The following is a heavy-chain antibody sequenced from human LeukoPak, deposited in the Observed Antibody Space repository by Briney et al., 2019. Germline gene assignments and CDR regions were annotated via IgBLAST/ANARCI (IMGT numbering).Heavy chain of an antibody. D-gene: IGHD1-26*01. Sequence: SETLSLTCTVSGGSISGHFWSWIRQPPGKGLEWIGFVSYSGDTNYSPSFNGRVTISLDTSKSQFSLNLNSVTAADTAVYFCARGGASSRDFGYWGQGTLVTVSS. CDR2: VSYSGDT. CDR1: GGSISGHF. J-gene: IGHJ4*02. V-gene: IGHV4-59*11. CDR3: ARGGASSRDFGY.